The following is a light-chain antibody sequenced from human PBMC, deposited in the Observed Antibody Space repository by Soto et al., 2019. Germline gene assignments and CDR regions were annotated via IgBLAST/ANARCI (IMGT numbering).Light chain of an antibody. CDR2: KAS. J-gene: IGKJ1*01. V-gene: IGKV1-5*03. CDR3: QEDNSYSRT. Sequence: DIQMPQWQSPLSASVGDRVTITCLASQSISSWLAWYQQKPGKAPKLLIYKASSLESGVPSRFSGSGSGTEFTLTICSLQPDDFATYYCQEDNSYSRTLGQGTKVDNK. CDR1: QSISSW.